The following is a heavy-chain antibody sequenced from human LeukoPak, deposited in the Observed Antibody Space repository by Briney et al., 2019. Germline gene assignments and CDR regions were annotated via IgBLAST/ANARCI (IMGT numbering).Heavy chain of an antibody. V-gene: IGHV3-21*05. Sequence: GGSLRLSCAASGFIFRSYSLNWVRQSPGQGLEWISYIGTGGDDIYYADSVRGRFTISRYNAKNSVDLRMNSLRVEDTAVYYCVRGGQGRDDYFDYWGQGTLVTVSS. J-gene: IGHJ4*02. CDR2: IGTGGDDI. CDR3: VRGGQGRDDYFDY. CDR1: GFIFRSYS.